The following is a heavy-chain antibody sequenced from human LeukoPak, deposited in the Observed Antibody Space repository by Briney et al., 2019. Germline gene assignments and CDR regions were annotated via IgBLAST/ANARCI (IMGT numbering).Heavy chain of an antibody. CDR3: ARGGPYCSGGSCYYWFDP. J-gene: IGHJ5*02. D-gene: IGHD2-15*01. V-gene: IGHV1-2*04. CDR2: INPNSGGT. CDR1: GYTFTGYY. Sequence: ASVKVSCKASGYTFTGYYMHWVRQAPGLGLEWMGWINPNSGGTNYAQKFQGWVTMTRDTSISTAYMELSRLRSDDTAVYYCARGGPYCSGGSCYYWFDPWGQGTLVTVSS.